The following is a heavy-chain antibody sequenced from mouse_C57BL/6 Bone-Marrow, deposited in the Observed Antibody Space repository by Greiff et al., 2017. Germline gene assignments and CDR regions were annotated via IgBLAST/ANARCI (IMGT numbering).Heavy chain of an antibody. D-gene: IGHD2-1*01. CDR1: GYTFTSYW. V-gene: IGHV1-55*01. CDR3: ASLYGNYEGYYAMDY. CDR2: IYPGSGST. Sequence: QVQLQQPGAELVKPGASVKMSCKASGYTFTSYWITWVKQTPGQGLEWIGDIYPGSGSTNYNEKFKSKATLTVYTSSSTAYMHLSSLTSEDSAVYYCASLYGNYEGYYAMDYWGQGTSVTVSS. J-gene: IGHJ4*01.